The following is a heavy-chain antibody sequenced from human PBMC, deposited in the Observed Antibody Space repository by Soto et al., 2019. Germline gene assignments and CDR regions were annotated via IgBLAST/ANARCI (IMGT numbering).Heavy chain of an antibody. D-gene: IGHD6-13*01. V-gene: IGHV4-34*01. J-gene: IGHJ5*02. CDR1: GGSFSGYY. CDR3: ARGEEEGIAAPT. CDR2: INHSGST. Sequence: SETLSLTCAVYGGSFSGYYWSWIRQPPGKGLEWIGEINHSGSTNYNPSLKSRVTISVDTSKNQFSLKLSSVTAADTAVYYCARGEEEGIAAPTWGQGTLVTVSS.